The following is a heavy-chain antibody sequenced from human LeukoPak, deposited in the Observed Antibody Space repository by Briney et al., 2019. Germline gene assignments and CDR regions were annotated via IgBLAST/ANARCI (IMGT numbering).Heavy chain of an antibody. D-gene: IGHD5-18*01. CDR1: GFTFSSYG. V-gene: IGHV3-30*18. CDR3: AKDRSATALALRFFDF. Sequence: GGSLRLSCAASGFTFSSYGMHWVRQAPGKGLEWVAVISYDGSNKYYADPVKGRFNISRDNSKNTLSLQMNSLRPEDTAFYYCAKDRSATALALRFFDFWGQGTLVTVSS. CDR2: ISYDGSNK. J-gene: IGHJ4*02.